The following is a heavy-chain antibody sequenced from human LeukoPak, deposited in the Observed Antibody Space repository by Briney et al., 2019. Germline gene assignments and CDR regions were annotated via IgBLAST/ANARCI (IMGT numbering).Heavy chain of an antibody. D-gene: IGHD3/OR15-3a*01. Sequence: SETLSLTCTISGGSISSYYWSWIRQPPGKGLEWIGYIYYSGSTNYNPSLKSRVTISVDTSKNQFSLKLSSVTAADTAVYYCARQTGSGLFILPGGQGTLVTVSS. CDR3: ARQTGSGLFILP. J-gene: IGHJ4*02. CDR2: IYYSGST. CDR1: GGSISSYY. V-gene: IGHV4-59*08.